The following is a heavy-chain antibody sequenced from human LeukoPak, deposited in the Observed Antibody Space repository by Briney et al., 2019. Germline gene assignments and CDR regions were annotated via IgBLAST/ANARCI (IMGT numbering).Heavy chain of an antibody. CDR1: GFTFDDYA. Sequence: PGGSLRLSCAASGFTFDDYAMHWVRQAPGKGLEWGSGISWNSGSIGYADSVKGRFTISRDNAESTLYLQMNSLRDDDTAVYFCARGNTGYGNFDYWGQGILVTVSS. CDR2: ISWNSGSI. D-gene: IGHD5-12*01. V-gene: IGHV3-9*01. CDR3: ARGNTGYGNFDY. J-gene: IGHJ4*02.